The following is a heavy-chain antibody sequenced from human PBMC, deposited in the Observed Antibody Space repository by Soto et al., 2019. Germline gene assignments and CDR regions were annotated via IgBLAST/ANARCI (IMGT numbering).Heavy chain of an antibody. V-gene: IGHV4-34*01. CDR3: ARGTSGDLRGAVALPADYYY. CDR2: INHSGST. CDR1: GGSFSGYY. D-gene: IGHD6-19*01. Sequence: QVQLQQWGAGLLKPSETLSLTCAVYGGSFSGYYWSGIRQPPGKWLEWIGEINHSGSTNYNPSLNSRVTITVDTSKKQFSLELSSVTAADTAVYYCARGTSGDLRGAVALPADYYYWGQGTLVTVSS. J-gene: IGHJ4*02.